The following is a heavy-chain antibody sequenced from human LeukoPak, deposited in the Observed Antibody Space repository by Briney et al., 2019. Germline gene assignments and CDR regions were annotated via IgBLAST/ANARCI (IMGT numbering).Heavy chain of an antibody. CDR1: GYTFTSYA. CDR2: INTNTGNP. CDR3: ARDSEDSPSNDRKWVRVRGPYDGMDA. V-gene: IGHV7-4-1*02. Sequence: ASVKVSCKASGYTFTSYAMNWVRQAPGQGLEWMGWINTNTGNPTYAQGFTGRFFFSLDTSVSTAYLQISSLKAEDTAVYYCARDSEDSPSNDRKWVRVRGPYDGMDAWGQGTTVTVSS. D-gene: IGHD3-10*01. J-gene: IGHJ6*02.